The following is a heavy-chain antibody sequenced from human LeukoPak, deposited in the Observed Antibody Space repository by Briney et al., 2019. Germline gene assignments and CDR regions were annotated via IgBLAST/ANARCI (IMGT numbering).Heavy chain of an antibody. J-gene: IGHJ4*02. V-gene: IGHV3-49*03. D-gene: IGHD2/OR15-2a*01. CDR1: GFTFGDYA. CDR2: IRSKAYGGTT. Sequence: GGSLRLSCTASGFTFGDYAMSWFRQAPGKGLECVGFIRSKAYGGTTEYAASVKGRFTISRDDSKNKLYLQMNSLRAEDTAVYYCAKDGGYYSLDYWGQGTLVTVSS. CDR3: AKDGGYYSLDY.